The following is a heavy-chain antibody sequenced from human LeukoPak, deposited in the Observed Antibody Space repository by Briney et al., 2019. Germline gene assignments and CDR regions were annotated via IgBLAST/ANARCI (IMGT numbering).Heavy chain of an antibody. Sequence: GASVKVSCKASGYTFTGYYMHWVRQAPGQGLEWMGRINPNSGGTNYAQKFQGRVTMTRDTSISTAYMELSRLRSDDTAVYYCASVTELGYCSGGSCYYDYWGQGTLVTVPS. CDR1: GYTFTGYY. D-gene: IGHD2-15*01. CDR3: ASVTELGYCSGGSCYYDY. V-gene: IGHV1-2*06. J-gene: IGHJ4*02. CDR2: INPNSGGT.